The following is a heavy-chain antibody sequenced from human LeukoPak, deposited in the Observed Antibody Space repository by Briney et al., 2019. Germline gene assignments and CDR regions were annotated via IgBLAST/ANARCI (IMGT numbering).Heavy chain of an antibody. Sequence: GGSLGLSCAASGFTFSIYAMSWVRQAPGKGLQWVSSITSRGESTWYVDSVKGRFTITRDNSENTLYLQMHSLRAEDTAVYYCARYRPNYYGSDGHYYRRDGDYWGRGTLVSASS. CDR1: GFTFSIYA. CDR3: ARYRPNYYGSDGHYYRRDGDY. V-gene: IGHV3-23*01. CDR2: ITSRGEST. J-gene: IGHJ4*02. D-gene: IGHD3-22*01.